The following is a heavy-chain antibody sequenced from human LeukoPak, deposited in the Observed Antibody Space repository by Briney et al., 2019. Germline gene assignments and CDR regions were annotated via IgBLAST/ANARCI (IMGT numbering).Heavy chain of an antibody. CDR2: IYHSGST. CDR3: ARPKVVTPSGAFDI. Sequence: PSETLSLTCTVSGGSSSSNWWNWVRQPPGKGLEWIGEIYHSGSTNYNPSLKSRVTISVDTSKNQFSLKLSSVTAADAAVYYCARPKVVTPSGAFDIWGQGTMVTVSS. V-gene: IGHV4-4*02. D-gene: IGHD4-23*01. J-gene: IGHJ3*02. CDR1: GGSSSSNW.